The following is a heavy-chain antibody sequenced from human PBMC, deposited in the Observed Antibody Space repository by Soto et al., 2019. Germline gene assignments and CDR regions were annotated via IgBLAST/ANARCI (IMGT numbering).Heavy chain of an antibody. CDR2: LSGSGTST. Sequence: GGSLRLSCAASGFSFVNYAMNWVRQAPGKGLEWVSGLSGSGTSTYYADSVKGRFTISRDNSRDTLFLQMNSLTADDTAVYYCAKATTNGGWFDPFDSWGQGALVTVSS. CDR3: AKATTNGGWFDPFDS. J-gene: IGHJ4*02. V-gene: IGHV3-23*01. D-gene: IGHD6-19*01. CDR1: GFSFVNYA.